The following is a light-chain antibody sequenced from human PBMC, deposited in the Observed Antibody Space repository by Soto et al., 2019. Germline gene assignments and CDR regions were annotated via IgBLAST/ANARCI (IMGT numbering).Light chain of an antibody. CDR3: QQYENLPT. CDR2: DAS. J-gene: IGKJ5*01. CDR1: QNINNY. Sequence: DIQMTQSPSSLSASVGDRVTITCQASQNINNYLNWYQQKPGRAPKLLIYDASNLEAGVPSRFRGSGSGTDFTVTIGCLQPEDIATYYCQQYENLPTSGQGTRLEIK. V-gene: IGKV1-33*01.